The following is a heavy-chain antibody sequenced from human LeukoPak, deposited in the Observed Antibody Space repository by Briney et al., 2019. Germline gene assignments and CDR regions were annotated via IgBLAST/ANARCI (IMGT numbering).Heavy chain of an antibody. J-gene: IGHJ4*02. CDR1: GGSFSGYY. Sequence: SETLSLTCAVYGGSFSGYYWSWIRQPPGKGLEWIGEINHSGSTNYNPSLKSRVTISVDTSKNQFSLKLSSVTAADTAVYYCARPGPRLVRRGEYYFDYWGQGTLVTVSS. CDR3: ARPGPRLVRRGEYYFDY. D-gene: IGHD6-19*01. CDR2: INHSGST. V-gene: IGHV4-34*01.